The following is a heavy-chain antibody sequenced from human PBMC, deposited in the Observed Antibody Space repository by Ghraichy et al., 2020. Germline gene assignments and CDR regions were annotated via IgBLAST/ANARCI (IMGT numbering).Heavy chain of an antibody. J-gene: IGHJ4*02. CDR2: ISWNSGSI. CDR1: GFTFDDYA. CDR3: AKGSSIAVTLPYYFDY. V-gene: IGHV3-9*01. Sequence: GGSLRLSCAASGFTFDDYAMHWVRQAPGKGLEWVSGISWNSGSIGYADSVKGRFTISRDNAKNSLYLQMNSLRAEDTALYYCAKGSSIAVTLPYYFDYWGQGTLVTVSS. D-gene: IGHD6-19*01.